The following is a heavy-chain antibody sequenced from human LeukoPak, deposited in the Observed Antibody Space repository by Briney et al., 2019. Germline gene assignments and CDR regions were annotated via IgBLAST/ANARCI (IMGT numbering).Heavy chain of an antibody. CDR2: IYYSGST. V-gene: IGHV4-59*01. J-gene: IGHJ4*02. CDR3: ARNEYSSSGFDY. D-gene: IGHD6-6*01. Sequence: SETLFLTCTVSGGSISSYYWSWIRQPPGKGLEWIGYIYYSGSTNYNPSLKSRVTISVDTSKNQFSLKLSSVTAADTAVYYCARNEYSSSGFDYWGQGTLVTVSS. CDR1: GGSISSYY.